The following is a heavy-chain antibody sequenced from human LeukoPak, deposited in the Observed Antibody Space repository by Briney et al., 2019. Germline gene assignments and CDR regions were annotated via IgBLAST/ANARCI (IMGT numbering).Heavy chain of an antibody. CDR3: ARGGIQVSGIDEFDY. CDR2: ISIRGDT. CDR1: GFTFIDYD. Sequence: GGSLRLSCAASGFTFIDYDMHWVRQVIGKGLEWVSAISIRGDTHYSGSVKGRFTISRENAESSLYLQMNSLRAEDTAVYYCARGGIQVSGIDEFDYWGQGTLVTVSS. J-gene: IGHJ4*02. V-gene: IGHV3-13*01. D-gene: IGHD6-19*01.